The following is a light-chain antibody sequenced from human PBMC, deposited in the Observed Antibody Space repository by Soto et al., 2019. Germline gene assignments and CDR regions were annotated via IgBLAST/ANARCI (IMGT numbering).Light chain of an antibody. CDR1: QSISSY. J-gene: IGKJ2*01. V-gene: IGKV1-39*01. Sequence: DIQMTQSPSSLSASVGDRVTITCRASQSISSYLNWYQQKPGKAPKLLIYAASSLQSGVPSRFSGSGSGTDFTLTINSLQPEDFATYYCQQSYSTLHTFGQGTKLEIK. CDR3: QQSYSTLHT. CDR2: AAS.